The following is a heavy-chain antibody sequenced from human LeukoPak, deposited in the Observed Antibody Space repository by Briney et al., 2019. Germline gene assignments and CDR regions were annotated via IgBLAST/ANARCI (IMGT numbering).Heavy chain of an antibody. D-gene: IGHD1-26*01. CDR1: GYTFTGYY. J-gene: IGHJ6*03. V-gene: IGHV1-2*02. CDR2: INPNSGGT. CDR3: ARDAVGATTNYCYYMDV. Sequence: ASVKVSCKASGYTFTGYYMHWVRQAPGQGREWMGWINPNSGGTNYAQKFQGRVTMTRDTSISTAYMELSRLRSDDTAVYYCARDAVGATTNYCYYMDVWGKGTTVTVSS.